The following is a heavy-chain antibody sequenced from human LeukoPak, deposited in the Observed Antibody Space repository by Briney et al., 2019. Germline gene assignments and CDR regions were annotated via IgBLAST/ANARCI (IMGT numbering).Heavy chain of an antibody. CDR1: GGSISSGSYY. CDR2: IYTSGST. D-gene: IGHD3-3*02. Sequence: SENLSLTCTVSGGSISSGSYYWSWLRQPAGKGLEWFERIYTSGSTNYNPSLKSRVTISVDTSKTQFSLKLSSVTAADTAVYCCASGVLANDFDYCGEGALLTVSS. J-gene: IGHJ4*02. V-gene: IGHV4-61*02. CDR3: ASGVLANDFDY.